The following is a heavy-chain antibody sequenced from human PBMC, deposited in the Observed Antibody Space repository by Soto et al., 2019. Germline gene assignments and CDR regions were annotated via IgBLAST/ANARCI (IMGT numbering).Heavy chain of an antibody. CDR3: TTSPHRDSERVFV. D-gene: IGHD1-26*01. V-gene: IGHV3-7*01. CDR1: GFTFSTYW. J-gene: IGHJ6*02. Sequence: GSLRLSCAASGFTFSTYWMSWVRRTPGKGLEWVANIKQDGTEKYYVDSVRGRLTVSRDNAKSSLYLQMNSLGVEDTAVYYCTTSPHRDSERVFVWGQGTTVTVSS. CDR2: IKQDGTEK.